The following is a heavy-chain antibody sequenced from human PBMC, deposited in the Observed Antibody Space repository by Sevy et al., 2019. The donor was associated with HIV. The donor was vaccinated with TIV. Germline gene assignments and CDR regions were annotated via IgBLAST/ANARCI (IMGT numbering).Heavy chain of an antibody. J-gene: IGHJ4*02. V-gene: IGHV3-23*01. CDR1: GFTFSSYA. CDR2: ISGSGGST. CDR3: AKAPFPRDYYGSGSIYYFDY. Sequence: LSLTCAASGFTFSSYAMSWVRQAPGKGLEWVSAISGSGGSTYYADSVKGRFTISRDNSKNTLYLQMNSLRAEDTAVYYCAKAPFPRDYYGSGSIYYFDYWGQGTLVTVSS. D-gene: IGHD3-10*01.